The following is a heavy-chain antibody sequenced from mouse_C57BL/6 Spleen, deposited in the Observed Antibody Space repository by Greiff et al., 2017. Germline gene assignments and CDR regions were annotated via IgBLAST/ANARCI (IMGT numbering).Heavy chain of an antibody. Sequence: QVQLQQPGAELVMPGASVKLSCKASGYTFTSYWMHWVKQRPGQGLEWIGEIDPSDSYTNYNQKFKGKSTLTVDKSSSTASIQLSSLTSEDSAVYYCASLGRWFAYWGQGTLVTVSA. V-gene: IGHV1-69*01. D-gene: IGHD4-1*01. CDR1: GYTFTSYW. CDR3: ASLGRWFAY. J-gene: IGHJ3*01. CDR2: IDPSDSYT.